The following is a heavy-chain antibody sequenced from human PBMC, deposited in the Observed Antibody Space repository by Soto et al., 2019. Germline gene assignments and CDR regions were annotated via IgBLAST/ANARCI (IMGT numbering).Heavy chain of an antibody. J-gene: IGHJ4*02. CDR3: ARAGGNDCNSNSCHKYFDY. CDR1: GFTFSSYW. D-gene: IGHD2-2*02. V-gene: IGHV3-74*01. CDR2: INSDGSST. Sequence: EVQLVESGGGLVQPGGSLRLSCAASGFTFSSYWMHWVRQVPGKGLVWVSRINSDGSSTSYADSVKGRFTISRDNAKNTLYLQMNSLRVEDTAVYYCARAGGNDCNSNSCHKYFDYWGQGTLVTVSS.